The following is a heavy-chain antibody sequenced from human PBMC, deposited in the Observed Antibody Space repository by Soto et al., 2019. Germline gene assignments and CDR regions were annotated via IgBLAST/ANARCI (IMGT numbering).Heavy chain of an antibody. J-gene: IGHJ4*02. V-gene: IGHV4-34*01. Sequence: ETLSLTCAVYGGSFSGYYWSWIRQPPGKGLEWIGYINHSGSTNYNPSLKSRVTISVDTSKNQFSLKLSSVTAADTAVYYCARAVGAFDYWGQGTLVTVSS. D-gene: IGHD4-17*01. CDR1: GGSFSGYY. CDR2: INHSGST. CDR3: ARAVGAFDY.